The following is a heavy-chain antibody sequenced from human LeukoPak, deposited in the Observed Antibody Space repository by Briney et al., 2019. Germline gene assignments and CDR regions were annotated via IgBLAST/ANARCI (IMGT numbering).Heavy chain of an antibody. D-gene: IGHD7-27*01. CDR1: GGSITSYY. J-gene: IGHJ2*01. V-gene: IGHV4-59*01. CDR2: IHYTGST. CDR3: ARGKSLTNWGHWYRDL. Sequence: PSETLSLTCNVFGGSITSYYWSWIRQPPGKGLEWIGHIHYTGSTTYNSSLQSRVTISVDTSSNHFSLEMRSVTAADTAVYYCARGKSLTNWGHWYRDLWGRGTLVSVSS.